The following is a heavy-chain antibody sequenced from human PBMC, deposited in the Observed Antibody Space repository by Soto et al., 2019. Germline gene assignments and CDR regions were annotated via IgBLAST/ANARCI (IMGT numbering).Heavy chain of an antibody. CDR1: GFTFSSYA. CDR3: ARDLALAGNY. Sequence: GGSLRLSCAASGFTFSSYAINWVRQTQEKGLEWVSSISSTSSYTHYSDSVKGRFTISRDNANNSLFLQMNSLRAEDTATYYCARDLALAGNYWGQGVLVTVCS. D-gene: IGHD6-19*01. J-gene: IGHJ4*02. CDR2: ISSTSSYT. V-gene: IGHV3-21*01.